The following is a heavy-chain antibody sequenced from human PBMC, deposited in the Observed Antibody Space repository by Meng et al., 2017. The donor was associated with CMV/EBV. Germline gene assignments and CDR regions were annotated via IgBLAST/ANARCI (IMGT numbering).Heavy chain of an antibody. CDR3: ARTGPSYLDS. J-gene: IGHJ5*02. CDR2: ITGSGDAT. V-gene: IGHV3-23*01. D-gene: IGHD1-14*01. Sequence: LRLSCAASGVTFSAHGMGWVRQAPGKGLEWVSVITGSGDATYYTDSVQGRFTISRDDSKNTVYMQMISLRAEDTAVYFCARTGPSYLDSWGQGTLVTVSS. CDR1: GVTFSAHG.